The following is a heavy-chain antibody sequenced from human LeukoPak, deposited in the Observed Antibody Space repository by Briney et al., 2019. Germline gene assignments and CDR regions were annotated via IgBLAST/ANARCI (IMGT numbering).Heavy chain of an antibody. CDR3: AKDIVVVPAAIRPVGAFDI. Sequence: GGSLRLSCAASGFTFDDYAMHWVRQAPGKGLEWVSGISWNSGSIGYADSVKGRFTISRDNAKNSLYLQMNSLRAEDTALYYCAKDIVVVPAAIRPVGAFDIWGQGTMVTVSS. D-gene: IGHD2-2*02. V-gene: IGHV3-9*01. CDR1: GFTFDDYA. CDR2: ISWNSGSI. J-gene: IGHJ3*02.